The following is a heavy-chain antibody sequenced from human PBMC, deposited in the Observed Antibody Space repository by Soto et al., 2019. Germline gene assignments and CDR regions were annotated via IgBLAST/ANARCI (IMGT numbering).Heavy chain of an antibody. CDR1: GYSFTSYW. Sequence: PGESLKISCKGSGYSFTSYWIGWVRQMPGKGLDWMGIIYPCDSDTRYSPSFQGQVTISAXXXIXXXYXQXXXLKASDTAMYYCARPTVTTGYDAFDIWGQGTMVTVSS. CDR3: ARPTVTTGYDAFDI. J-gene: IGHJ3*02. V-gene: IGHV5-51*01. D-gene: IGHD4-17*01. CDR2: IYPCDSDT.